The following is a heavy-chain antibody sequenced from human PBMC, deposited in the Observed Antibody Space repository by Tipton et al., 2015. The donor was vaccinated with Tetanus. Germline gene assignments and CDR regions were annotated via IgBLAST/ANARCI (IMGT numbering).Heavy chain of an antibody. D-gene: IGHD5-24*01. CDR1: GGSMNTRTFY. CDR2: IFYSGST. Sequence: LRLSCTVSGGSMNTRTFYWGWIRQSPGKGLEWIGSIFYSGSTYYNPSLRSRVSISVDTSKNQFSLTLKSVTAADTGVYYCARGITDGYNRRLDYWGQGLRVAVS. V-gene: IGHV4-39*02. CDR3: ARGITDGYNRRLDY. J-gene: IGHJ4*02.